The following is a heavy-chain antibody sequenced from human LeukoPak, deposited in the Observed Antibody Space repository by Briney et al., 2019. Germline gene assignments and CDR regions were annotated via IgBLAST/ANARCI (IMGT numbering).Heavy chain of an antibody. CDR1: GFTFSSYG. Sequence: PGGSLRLSCAASGFTFSSYGMHWVRQAPGKGLEWVAVIWYDGSNKYYADSVKGRFTISRDNSKNTLYLQMNSLRAEDTAVYYCARGLYSYGHAPFDYWGQGTLVTVSS. V-gene: IGHV3-33*08. CDR3: ARGLYSYGHAPFDY. J-gene: IGHJ4*02. D-gene: IGHD5-18*01. CDR2: IWYDGSNK.